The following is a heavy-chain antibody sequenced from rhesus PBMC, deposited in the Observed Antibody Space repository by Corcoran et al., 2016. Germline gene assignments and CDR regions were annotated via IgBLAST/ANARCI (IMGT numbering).Heavy chain of an antibody. CDR2: TNPYNGNA. Sequence: QVQLVQSGAEVKKPGSSVKVSCKASGYTFTDYYMHWVRQAPRQGLEGVGGTNPYNGNAKYAQKFQGRVTMTRDTSTSTAYMELSSLRSEDTAVYYCARGPLDGYWGQGVLVTVSS. V-gene: IGHV1S2*01. CDR1: GYTFTDYY. J-gene: IGHJ4*01. CDR3: ARGPLDGY.